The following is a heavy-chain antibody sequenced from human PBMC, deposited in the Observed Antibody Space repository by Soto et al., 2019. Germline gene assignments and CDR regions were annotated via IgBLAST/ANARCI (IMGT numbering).Heavy chain of an antibody. D-gene: IGHD6-19*01. V-gene: IGHV1-24*01. Sequence: QVQLVQSGAEVKKPGASVKVSCKVSGHTLTELSVHWVRQAPGKGLEWLGGFDRRDGGTIHAHKFQGRLTLTEDTSTDTTYMQLSSLEYAATGIYYCVTDHMPVAGGFDYCAQGTLVTVSS. CDR1: GHTLTELS. J-gene: IGHJ4*02. CDR3: VTDHMPVAGGFDY. CDR2: FDRRDGGT.